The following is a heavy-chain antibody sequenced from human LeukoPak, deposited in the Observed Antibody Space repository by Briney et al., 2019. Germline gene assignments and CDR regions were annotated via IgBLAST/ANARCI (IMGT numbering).Heavy chain of an antibody. CDR1: GGSISSGNYY. D-gene: IGHD1-1*01. Sequence: PSETLSLTCTVSGGSISSGNYYWSWIRQPAGKGLEWIGRIYTRGSTNYNPSLKSRVTISIDMSKNQFSLKLSSVTAADTAVYYCARDGPLMRGTYYYMDVWGKGTTVTVSS. CDR3: ARDGPLMRGTYYYMDV. CDR2: IYTRGST. J-gene: IGHJ6*03. V-gene: IGHV4-61*02.